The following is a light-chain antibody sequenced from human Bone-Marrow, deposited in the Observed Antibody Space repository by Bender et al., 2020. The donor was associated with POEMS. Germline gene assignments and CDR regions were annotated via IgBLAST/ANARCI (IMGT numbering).Light chain of an antibody. CDR2: EVT. Sequence: QSALTQPASVSGSPGQSITISCTGSRSVVEDYNLVSWYQQHPGKAPRLIIYEVTKRPSGVPDRFSGSKSGYTASLTISGLQADDESDYFCSSYTGSDSVVFGTGTRVTV. J-gene: IGLJ1*01. CDR1: RSVVEDYNL. V-gene: IGLV2-23*02. CDR3: SSYTGSDSVV.